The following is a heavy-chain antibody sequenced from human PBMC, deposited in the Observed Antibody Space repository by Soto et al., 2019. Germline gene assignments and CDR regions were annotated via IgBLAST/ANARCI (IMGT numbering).Heavy chain of an antibody. D-gene: IGHD1-26*01. Sequence: EVQLVESGGGLVQPGGSLRLSCAASGFTFSSYWMHWVRQAPGKGLVWVSRINSDGTTTTYADPVKGRFTISRDNAKNKVYLQMNSLRAEDTAVSYCATVGTGSYNWFDPWGRGTLVTVSS. V-gene: IGHV3-74*01. CDR2: INSDGTTT. CDR1: GFTFSSYW. CDR3: ATVGTGSYNWFDP. J-gene: IGHJ5*02.